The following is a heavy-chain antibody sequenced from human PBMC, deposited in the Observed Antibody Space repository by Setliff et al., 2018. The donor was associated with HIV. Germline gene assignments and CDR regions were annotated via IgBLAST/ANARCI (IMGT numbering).Heavy chain of an antibody. V-gene: IGHV4-61*01. CDR3: ARSSYYYGSGLDS. D-gene: IGHD3-10*01. Sequence: SETLSLTCTVSGGSISSSSYYWTWIRQSPGRGLEWIGHVSSSGSTNYNPSLESRLIISIDTSKSQISLTLTSLTTADTAVYYCARSSYYYGSGLDSWGQGTLVTVSS. J-gene: IGHJ5*02. CDR1: GGSISSSSYY. CDR2: VSSSGST.